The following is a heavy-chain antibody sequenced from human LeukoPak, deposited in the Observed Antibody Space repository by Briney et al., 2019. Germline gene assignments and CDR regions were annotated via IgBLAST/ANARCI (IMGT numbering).Heavy chain of an antibody. CDR1: GYTLTELA. CDR3: ATEGGRSYYFH. D-gene: IGHD3-10*01. V-gene: IGHV1-24*01. Sequence: ASVKVSCKVSGYTLTELAMHWVRQAPGKGREWMGGFDPEDGETIYAQRFQGRVTMTEDTSTDTAYMELSSLRSEDTAVYYCATEGGRSYYFHWGQGTLVTVSS. CDR2: FDPEDGET. J-gene: IGHJ4*02.